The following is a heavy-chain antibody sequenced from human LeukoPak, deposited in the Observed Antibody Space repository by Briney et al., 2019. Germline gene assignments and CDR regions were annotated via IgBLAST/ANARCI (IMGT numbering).Heavy chain of an antibody. CDR2: ISGSGGST. CDR3: AKVRAYGSGSYSPGFDP. D-gene: IGHD3-10*01. V-gene: IGHV3-23*01. Sequence: PGGSLRLSCAASGFTFSSYAMSWVRQAPGKGLEWVSAISGSGGSTYYADSVKGRFTISRDNSKNTLYLQMNSLRAEDTAVYYCAKVRAYGSGSYSPGFDPWGQGTLVTVSS. J-gene: IGHJ5*02. CDR1: GFTFSSYA.